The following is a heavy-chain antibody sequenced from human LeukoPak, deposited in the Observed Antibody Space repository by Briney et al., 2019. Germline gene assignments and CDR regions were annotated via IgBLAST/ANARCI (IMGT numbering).Heavy chain of an antibody. CDR2: INHSGST. D-gene: IGHD4-17*01. CDR1: GGSFSGYY. Sequence: PSETLSLTCAVYGGSFSGYYWSWIRQPPGKGLKRIGEINHSGSTNYNPSLKSRVTISVDTSKNQFSLKLSSVTAADTAVYYCARSCPSINYGDYVTWNWFDPWGQGTLVTVSS. V-gene: IGHV4-34*01. CDR3: ARSCPSINYGDYVTWNWFDP. J-gene: IGHJ5*02.